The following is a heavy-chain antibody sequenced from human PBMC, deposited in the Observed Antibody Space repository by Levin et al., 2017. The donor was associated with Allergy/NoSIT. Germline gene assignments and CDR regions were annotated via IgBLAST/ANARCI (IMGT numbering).Heavy chain of an antibody. D-gene: IGHD3-22*01. Sequence: PSETLSLTCTVSGDSINNKSYYWGWIRQPPGKGLEWIGTIYYTGTTYYNPSLKSRVTISVDTSKNQFSPKLGSVTAADTAVYYCATDRAPNYYDSSGYYRDYWGQGTQVTVSS. J-gene: IGHJ4*02. V-gene: IGHV4-39*07. CDR2: IYYTGTT. CDR3: ATDRAPNYYDSSGYYRDY. CDR1: GDSINNKSYY.